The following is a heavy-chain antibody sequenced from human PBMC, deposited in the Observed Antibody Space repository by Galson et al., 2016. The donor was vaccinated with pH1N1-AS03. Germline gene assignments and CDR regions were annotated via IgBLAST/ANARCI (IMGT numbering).Heavy chain of an antibody. V-gene: IGHV3-74*01. J-gene: IGHJ4*02. D-gene: IGHD3-3*01. CDR3: ARGCGNYKCYWV. CDR1: EFTFSTYG. CDR2: IQNDGSST. Sequence: SEFTFSTYGMHWVRQAPGKGLMWISHIQNDGSSTTYADSVKGRFTISRDNAKNTVYLQMNSLRAEDTAVYYCARGCGNYKCYWVWGQGTQVTVSS.